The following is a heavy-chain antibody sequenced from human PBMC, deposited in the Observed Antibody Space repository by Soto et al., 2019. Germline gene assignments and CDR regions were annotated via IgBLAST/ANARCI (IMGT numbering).Heavy chain of an antibody. V-gene: IGHV3-30*18. CDR1: GFTFSSYG. CDR2: ISYDGSNK. J-gene: IGHJ6*02. Sequence: QVQLVESGGGVVQPGRSLRLSCAASGFTFSSYGMHWVRQAPGKGLEWVAVISYDGSNKYYADSVKGRFTISRDNSKNTLYLQMNSLRAEDTAVYYCAKDQTRYPEYYYYYGMDVWGQGTTVTVSS. CDR3: AKDQTRYPEYYYYYGMDV. D-gene: IGHD1-1*01.